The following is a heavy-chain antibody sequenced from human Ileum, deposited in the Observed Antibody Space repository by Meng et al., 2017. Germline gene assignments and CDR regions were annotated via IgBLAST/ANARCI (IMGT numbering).Heavy chain of an antibody. CDR3: ARDQDILGSNAFDM. Sequence: LSCAVSGGSISNSRYYWGWFRQPPGKGLEWIGSFFYGGSPFYTPSLKSRVTILEDTSKNQFSLSLTSVTAADTAVYYCARDQDILGSNAFDMWGHGTMVTVSS. CDR2: FFYGGSP. J-gene: IGHJ3*02. D-gene: IGHD5-12*01. V-gene: IGHV4-39*07. CDR1: GGSISNSRYY.